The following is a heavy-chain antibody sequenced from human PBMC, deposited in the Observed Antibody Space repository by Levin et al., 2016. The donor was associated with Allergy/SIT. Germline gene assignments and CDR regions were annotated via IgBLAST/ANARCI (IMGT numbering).Heavy chain of an antibody. CDR2: IHTRGSI. Sequence: SETLSLTCTVSGDSVSGGTYYWIWMRQPAGKGLEWIGRIHTRGSIDYHPSLKSRVSMSLDTSKNQFSLILTSVTAADTAVYYCARRTTGGPYGMDVWGQGTTVTVSS. CDR1: GDSVSGGTYY. J-gene: IGHJ6*02. D-gene: IGHD1-7*01. CDR3: ARRTTGGPYGMDV. V-gene: IGHV4-61*02.